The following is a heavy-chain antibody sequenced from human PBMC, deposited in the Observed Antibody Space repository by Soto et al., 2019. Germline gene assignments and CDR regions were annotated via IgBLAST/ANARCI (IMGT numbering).Heavy chain of an antibody. J-gene: IGHJ4*02. Sequence: GGSLRLSCAASGFSFSNAWLSWVRQAPGKGLEWVGRIKSRADGGTTDYTAPVKGRFAISRDDSKNTLYLQMNSLKTEDTAVYYCTTGSTSTKNYWGQGTMVTVSS. CDR3: TTGSTSTKNY. V-gene: IGHV3-15*01. CDR2: IKSRADGGTT. D-gene: IGHD3-10*01. CDR1: GFSFSNAW.